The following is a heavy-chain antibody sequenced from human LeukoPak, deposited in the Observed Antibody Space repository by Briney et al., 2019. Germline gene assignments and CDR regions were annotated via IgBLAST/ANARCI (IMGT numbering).Heavy chain of an antibody. CDR3: VRDPPRDTAMVWKY. Sequence: GGSLRLSCAASGFTFNDYGMHWVRQAPGKGLEWVAVISYDGSNKYYVDSVKGLFTISRDNSKNTVYLQMNSLRTEDTAVYYCVRDPPRDTAMVWKYWGQGTLVTVSS. CDR2: ISYDGSNK. V-gene: IGHV3-30*03. D-gene: IGHD5-18*01. CDR1: GFTFNDYG. J-gene: IGHJ4*02.